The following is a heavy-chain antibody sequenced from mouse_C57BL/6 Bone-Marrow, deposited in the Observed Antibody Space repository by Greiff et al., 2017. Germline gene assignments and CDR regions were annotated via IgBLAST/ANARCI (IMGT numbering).Heavy chain of an antibody. Sequence: QVQLKQPGAELVKPGASVKMSCKASGYTFTSYWITWVKQRPGQGLEWIGDIYPGSGSTNYNEKFKSKSTLTVDTSSSTAYMQLSSLTSEDSAVYYCARPYYSNYWYFDVWGTGTTVTVSS. V-gene: IGHV1-55*01. CDR1: GYTFTSYW. J-gene: IGHJ1*03. D-gene: IGHD2-5*01. CDR3: ARPYYSNYWYFDV. CDR2: IYPGSGST.